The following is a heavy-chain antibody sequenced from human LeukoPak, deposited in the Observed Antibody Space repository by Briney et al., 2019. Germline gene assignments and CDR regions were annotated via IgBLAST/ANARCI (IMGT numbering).Heavy chain of an antibody. J-gene: IGHJ4*02. CDR2: MNPNSGNT. CDR3: IAVAGTGRYYFDY. V-gene: IGHV1-8*01. Sequence: ASVKVSCKASGYTFTSYDINWVRQATGQGLEWMGWMNPNSGNTGYAQKFQGRVTMTRNTSISTAYMELSSLRSEVTAVYYCIAVAGTGRYYFDYWGQGTLVTVSS. CDR1: GYTFTSYD. D-gene: IGHD6-19*01.